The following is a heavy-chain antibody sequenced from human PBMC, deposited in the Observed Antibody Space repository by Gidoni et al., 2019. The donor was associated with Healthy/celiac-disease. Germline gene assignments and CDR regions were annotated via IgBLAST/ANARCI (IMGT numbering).Heavy chain of an antibody. V-gene: IGHV1-2*02. CDR1: GYTFTGYY. D-gene: IGHD2-2*01. J-gene: IGHJ5*02. CDR2: INPNSGGT. Sequence: QVQLVQSGAEAKKPGASVKVSCKASGYTFTGYYMHWVRQAPGQGLEWMGWINPNSGGTNYAQKFQGRVTMTRDTSISTAYMELSRLRSDDTAVYYCARVSTVVVPAATFDPWGQGTLVTVSS. CDR3: ARVSTVVVPAATFDP.